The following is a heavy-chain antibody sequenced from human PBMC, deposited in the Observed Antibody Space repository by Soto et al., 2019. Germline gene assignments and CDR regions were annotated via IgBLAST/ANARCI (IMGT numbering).Heavy chain of an antibody. CDR1: GFTFSSYG. J-gene: IGHJ4*02. D-gene: IGHD4-17*01. CDR3: ARRTRDYFDY. Sequence: GGSQRLSCEASGFTFSSYGMHWVRQAPGKGLEWVAVIWYDGSNKYYADSVKGRFTISRDNSKNTLYLQMNSLRAEDTAVYYCARRTRDYFDYWGQGTLATVSS. CDR2: IWYDGSNK. V-gene: IGHV3-33*01.